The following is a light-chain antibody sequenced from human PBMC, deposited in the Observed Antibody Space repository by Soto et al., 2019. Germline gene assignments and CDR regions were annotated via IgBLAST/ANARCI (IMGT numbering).Light chain of an antibody. J-gene: IGLJ2*01. CDR2: EGS. V-gene: IGLV2-23*01. CDR3: YSYTGSSSVV. Sequence: QSALTQPASVSGSPGQSITISCTGPSSDVGSYTLVSWYRHHPGKAPKLLIYEGSKRPSGVSNRFSGSKSGNTASLTISGVQAEDEAYYCCYSYTGSSSVVFGGGTKLTVL. CDR1: SSDVGSYTL.